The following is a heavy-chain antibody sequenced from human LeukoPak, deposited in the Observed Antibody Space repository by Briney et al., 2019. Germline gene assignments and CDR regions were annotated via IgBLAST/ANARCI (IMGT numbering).Heavy chain of an antibody. CDR2: IIPIFGTA. D-gene: IGHD7-27*01. CDR3: ARVKGLGIGRAFDI. Sequence: SVKVSCKASGGTLSSYAISWVRQAPGQGLKWMGGIIPIFGTANYAQKFQGRVTITADESTSTAYMELSSLRSEDTAVYYCARVKGLGIGRAFDIWGQGTMVTVSS. CDR1: GGTLSSYA. J-gene: IGHJ3*02. V-gene: IGHV1-69*13.